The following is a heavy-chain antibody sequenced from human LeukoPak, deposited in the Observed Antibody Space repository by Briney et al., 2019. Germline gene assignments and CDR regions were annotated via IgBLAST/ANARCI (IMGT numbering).Heavy chain of an antibody. D-gene: IGHD3-16*01. V-gene: IGHV3-21*04. CDR3: ARSRGPNTFGGVHDY. J-gene: IGHJ4*02. CDR2: ISSSSSYI. CDR1: GFTFSSYS. Sequence: GGSLRLSCAASGFTFSSYSMNWVRQAPGKGLEWVSSISSSSSYIYYADSVKGRFTISRDNSKNTLYLQMNSLRAEDTAVYYCARSRGPNTFGGVHDYWGQGTLVTVSS.